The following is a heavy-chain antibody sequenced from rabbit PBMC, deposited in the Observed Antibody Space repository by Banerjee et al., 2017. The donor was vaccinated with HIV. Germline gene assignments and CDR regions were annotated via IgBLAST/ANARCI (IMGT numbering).Heavy chain of an antibody. V-gene: IGHV1S45*01. CDR1: GFDFSNNA. CDR3: ARNPTGSRGL. D-gene: IGHD4-2*01. CDR2: VSAGVSGST. J-gene: IGHJ4*01. Sequence: QEQLVESGGGLVQPEGSLTLTCIASGFDFSNNAMCWVRQAPGKGLEWIGCVSAGVSGSTYYASWAKGRFTISKTSSTTVTLQMTSLTAADTATYFCARNPTGSRGLWGPGTLVTFS.